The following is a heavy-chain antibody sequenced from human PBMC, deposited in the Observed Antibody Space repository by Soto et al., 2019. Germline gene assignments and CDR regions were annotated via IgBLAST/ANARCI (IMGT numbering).Heavy chain of an antibody. CDR1: GFTFSSYA. CDR2: ISGSGGST. J-gene: IGHJ6*02. V-gene: IGHV3-23*01. CDR3: ANGAALFHYYCYHGMLH. D-gene: IGHD6-6*01. Sequence: QPGGCLRLSCSASGFTFSSYAMSWVRQAPGKGLEWVSAISGSGGSTYYADSVKGRFTISRDNSKNTLYLQMNSLRAEDTAVYYCANGAALFHYYCYHGMLHWCPATTFSVS.